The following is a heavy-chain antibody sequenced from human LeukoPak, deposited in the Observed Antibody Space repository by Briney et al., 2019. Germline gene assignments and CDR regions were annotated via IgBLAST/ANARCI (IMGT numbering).Heavy chain of an antibody. CDR2: ISWNSGSI. CDR3: AKGRYSYGFDY. V-gene: IGHV3-9*01. CDR1: GFTFDDYA. D-gene: IGHD5-18*01. Sequence: PGRSLRLSCAASGFTFDDYAMHWVRQAPGKGLGWVSGISWNSGSIGYADSVKGRFTISRDNAKNSLYLQMNSLRAEDTALYYCAKGRYSYGFDYWGQGTLVTVSS. J-gene: IGHJ4*02.